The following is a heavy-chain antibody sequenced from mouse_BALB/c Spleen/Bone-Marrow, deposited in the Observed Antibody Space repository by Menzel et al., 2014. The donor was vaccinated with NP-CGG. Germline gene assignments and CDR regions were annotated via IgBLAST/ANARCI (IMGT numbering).Heavy chain of an antibody. CDR3: ARSDGYRVMDY. J-gene: IGHJ4*01. CDR1: GYAFSSSW. D-gene: IGHD2-3*01. CDR2: IYPGDGDI. Sequence: LVESGPKLVKPGASVKISCKASGYAFSSSWVNWVKQRPGQGLEWIGRIYPGDGDINYNGKFKGKATLTADKSSSTAYMQLSSLTSVDSAVYFCARSDGYRVMDYWGQGTSVTVSS. V-gene: IGHV1-82*01.